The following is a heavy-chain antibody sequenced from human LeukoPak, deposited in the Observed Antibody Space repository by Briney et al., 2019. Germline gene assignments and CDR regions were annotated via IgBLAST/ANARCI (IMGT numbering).Heavy chain of an antibody. J-gene: IGHJ3*02. V-gene: IGHV1-69*04. Sequence: EASVKVSCKASGGTFSSYAISWVRQAPGQGLEWMGRIIPILGIANYAQKFQGRVTITADKSTSTAYMELSSLRSEDTAVYYCAKHIVVVTANSAFDIWGQGTMVTVSS. CDR1: GGTFSSYA. CDR2: IIPILGIA. D-gene: IGHD2-21*02. CDR3: AKHIVVVTANSAFDI.